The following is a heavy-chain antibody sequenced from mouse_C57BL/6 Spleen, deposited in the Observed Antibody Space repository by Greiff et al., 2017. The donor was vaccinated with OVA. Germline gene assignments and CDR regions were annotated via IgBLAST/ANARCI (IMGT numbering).Heavy chain of an antibody. CDR1: GFTFSSYA. CDR3: TRDRPSLRYFDV. V-gene: IGHV5-9-1*02. CDR2: ISSGGDYI. Sequence: EVKLMESGEGLVKPGGSLKLSCAASGFTFSSYAMSWVRQTPEKRLEWVAYISSGGDYIYYADTVKGRFTISRDNARNTLYLQMSSLKSEDTAMYYCTRDRPSLRYFDVWGTGTTVTVSS. J-gene: IGHJ1*03.